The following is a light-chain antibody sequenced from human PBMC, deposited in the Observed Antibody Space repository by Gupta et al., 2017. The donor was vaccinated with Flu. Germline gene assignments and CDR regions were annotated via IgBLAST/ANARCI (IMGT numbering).Light chain of an antibody. CDR3: RQHGHFPWT. J-gene: IGKJ1*01. CDR2: AAS. Sequence: IQTTQSPPSLSASVGDRVTITCRASQDIRKDIGWYQQKPGKAPKRLIYAASSLQSGVPSRFSGSGSGTEFTLTINSLQPEDIATYYCRQHGHFPWTFAQGTRVEIK. CDR1: QDIRKD. V-gene: IGKV1-17*01.